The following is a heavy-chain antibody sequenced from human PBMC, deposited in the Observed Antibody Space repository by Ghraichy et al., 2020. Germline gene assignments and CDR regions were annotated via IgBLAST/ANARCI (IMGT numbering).Heavy chain of an antibody. V-gene: IGHV3-7*01. Sequence: GGSLRLSCAASGFTFSSYWMSWVRQAPGKGLEWVANTTPDGSENYYVGSVKGRFTISRDNAKNSLYLQMNSLRAEDTAVYYCARGDYFDSSGYFADAFDIWGAGTMVTASS. CDR3: ARGDYFDSSGYFADAFDI. CDR2: TTPDGSEN. D-gene: IGHD3-22*01. J-gene: IGHJ3*02. CDR1: GFTFSSYW.